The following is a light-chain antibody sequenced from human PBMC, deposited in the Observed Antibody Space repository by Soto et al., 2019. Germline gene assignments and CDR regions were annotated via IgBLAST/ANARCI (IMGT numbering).Light chain of an antibody. V-gene: IGKV3-15*01. Sequence: EIARTQSPAPLYVSPGERATLSCRASQSVSSKLAWYQQKPGQAPRLLIYDASTRATGIPARFSGSGSGTEFTLTISSLQSEDFAVYYCQQFNNWPRTFGQGTKVEIK. CDR1: QSVSSK. CDR2: DAS. J-gene: IGKJ1*01. CDR3: QQFNNWPRT.